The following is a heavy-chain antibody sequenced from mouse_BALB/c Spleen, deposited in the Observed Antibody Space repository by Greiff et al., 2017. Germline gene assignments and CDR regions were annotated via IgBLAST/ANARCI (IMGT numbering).Heavy chain of an antibody. V-gene: IGHV14-4*02. CDR3: NAWGRYLDD. CDR1: GFNIKDYY. CDR2: IDPENGDT. D-gene: IGHD3-3*01. J-gene: IGHJ2*01. Sequence: VQLQQSGAELVRSGASVKLSCTASGFNIKDYYMHWVKQRPEQGLEWIGWIDPENGDTEYAPKFQGKATMTEDTSSNTAYLQLSSLTSEDTAVYYCNAWGRYLDDWGQGTTLTVSS.